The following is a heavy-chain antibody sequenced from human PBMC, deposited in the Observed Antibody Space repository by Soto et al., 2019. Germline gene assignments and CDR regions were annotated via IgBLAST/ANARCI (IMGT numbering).Heavy chain of an antibody. D-gene: IGHD3-10*01. CDR1: GFTFSSYA. J-gene: IGHJ4*02. Sequence: PGGSLRLSCAASGFTFSSYAMHWVRQAPGKGLEWVAVISYDGSNKYYADSVKGRFTISRDNSKNTLYLQMNGLRAEDTAVYHCARERYYGSGSYLYPPDYWGQGTLVTVSS. V-gene: IGHV3-30-3*01. CDR3: ARERYYGSGSYLYPPDY. CDR2: ISYDGSNK.